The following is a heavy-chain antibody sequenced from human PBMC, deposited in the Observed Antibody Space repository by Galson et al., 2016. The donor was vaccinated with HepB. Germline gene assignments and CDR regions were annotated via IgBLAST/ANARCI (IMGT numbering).Heavy chain of an antibody. CDR1: GGSITSSNW. CDR3: ASRYYGSGSYVYFYYYAMDV. Sequence: ETLSLTCAVSGGSITSSNWWSWVRQPPGKGLEWNGEISHSGSTNYNPSPKSRVTISVDKSKNQFSLNLSSVTASDMAVYSFASRYYGSGSYVYFYYYAMDVWGQGTTVTVSS. CDR2: ISHSGST. V-gene: IGHV4-4*01. D-gene: IGHD3-10*01. J-gene: IGHJ6*02.